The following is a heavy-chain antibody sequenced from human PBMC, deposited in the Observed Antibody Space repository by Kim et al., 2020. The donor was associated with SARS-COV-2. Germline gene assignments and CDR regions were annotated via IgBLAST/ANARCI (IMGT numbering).Heavy chain of an antibody. CDR2: ISRNGDYT. Sequence: GGSLRLSCSGSGFIFSDYYMTWIRQPPGKGLEWVSYISRNGDYTNYADSVKGRFTISRDNAKNSLYLQMNSLRAEDTAVYYCASYLLGISIAASDIWGLGTLVTVSS. CDR1: GFIFSDYY. V-gene: IGHV3-11*06. J-gene: IGHJ3*02. CDR3: ASYLLGISIAASDI. D-gene: IGHD3-3*02.